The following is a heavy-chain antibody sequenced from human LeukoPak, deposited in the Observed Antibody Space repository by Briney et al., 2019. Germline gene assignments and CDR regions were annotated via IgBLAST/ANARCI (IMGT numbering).Heavy chain of an antibody. V-gene: IGHV1-8*01. CDR2: MNPNSGNT. Sequence: ATVKVSCKASGYTFSAYDINWVRQATGQGLEWMGWMNPNSGNTGFAQKFQGRVTMTRDTSINTAYMVLSNLRSEDTAVYYCARVSQTPAYYYTSGYYYHGYWGQGTRVTVSS. CDR1: GYTFSAYD. D-gene: IGHD3-22*01. J-gene: IGHJ4*02. CDR3: ARVSQTPAYYYTSGYYYHGY.